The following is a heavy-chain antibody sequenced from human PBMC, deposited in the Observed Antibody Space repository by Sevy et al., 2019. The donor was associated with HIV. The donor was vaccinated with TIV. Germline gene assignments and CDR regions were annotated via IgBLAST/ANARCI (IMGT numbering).Heavy chain of an antibody. CDR3: ARLFSCGGDCYYLDY. J-gene: IGHJ4*02. D-gene: IGHD2-21*02. V-gene: IGHV3-30-3*01. Sequence: GGSLRLSCAASGFTFSNYDMHWVRQAPGKGLEWVSVISHDGNYKNYADSVKVRFTISRDDFKNTLYLQMSSLRPEDRAVDFCARLFSCGGDCYYLDYWGQGALVTVSS. CDR1: GFTFSNYD. CDR2: ISHDGNYK.